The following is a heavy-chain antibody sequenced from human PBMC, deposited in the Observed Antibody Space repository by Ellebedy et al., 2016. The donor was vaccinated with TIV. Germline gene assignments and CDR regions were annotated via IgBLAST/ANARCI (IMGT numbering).Heavy chain of an antibody. CDR2: ISYDGSNK. CDR3: AKERDIVVVPAANVLDV. CDR1: GFTFSSYG. D-gene: IGHD2-2*01. Sequence: GESLKISXAASGFTFSSYGMHWVRQAPGKGLEWVAVISYDGSNKYYADSVKGRFTISRDNSKSTLYLQMNSLRAEDTAVYYCAKERDIVVVPAANVLDVWGQGTTVTVSS. V-gene: IGHV3-30*18. J-gene: IGHJ6*02.